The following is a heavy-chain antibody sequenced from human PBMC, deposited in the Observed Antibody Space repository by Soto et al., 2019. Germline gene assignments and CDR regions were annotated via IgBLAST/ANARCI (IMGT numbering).Heavy chain of an antibody. V-gene: IGHV3-20*04. CDR3: AREQKNYYGSGSHPWFDP. Sequence: PGGSLRLSCAASGFTFDDYGMSWVRQAPGKGLEWVSGINWNGGSTGYADSVKGRFTISRDNAKNSLYLQMNSLRAEDTALYYCAREQKNYYGSGSHPWFDPWGQGTLVTVSS. CDR2: INWNGGST. J-gene: IGHJ5*02. CDR1: GFTFDDYG. D-gene: IGHD3-10*01.